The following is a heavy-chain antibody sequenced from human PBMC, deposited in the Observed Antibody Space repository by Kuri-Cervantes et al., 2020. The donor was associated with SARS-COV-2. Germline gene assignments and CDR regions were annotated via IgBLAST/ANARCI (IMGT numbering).Heavy chain of an antibody. CDR2: IYTSGST. J-gene: IGHJ6*02. Sequence: SETLSLTCTVSGGSISSGSYYWSWIRQPAGKGLEWTARIYTSGSTNYNPSLKSRVTISVDTSKNQFSLKLSSVTAADTAMYYCARGTVGAPGGGMDVWGQGTTVTVSS. V-gene: IGHV4-61*02. CDR3: ARGTVGAPGGGMDV. D-gene: IGHD1-26*01. CDR1: GGSISSGSYY.